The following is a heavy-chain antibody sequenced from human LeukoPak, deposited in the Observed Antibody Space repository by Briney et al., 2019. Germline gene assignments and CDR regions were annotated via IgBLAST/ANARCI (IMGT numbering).Heavy chain of an antibody. Sequence: SETLSLTCTVSGCSISSGDYYWSRIRQPPGKGLDWIGYMYYSGSTYDNPSLKSRVTISVDTSKNPFSLKLSSVTAADTAVYYCARAGENYYDSSGYYYWGQGTLVTVSS. CDR2: MYYSGST. V-gene: IGHV4-30-4*01. D-gene: IGHD3-22*01. CDR3: ARAGENYYDSSGYYY. CDR1: GCSISSGDYY. J-gene: IGHJ4*02.